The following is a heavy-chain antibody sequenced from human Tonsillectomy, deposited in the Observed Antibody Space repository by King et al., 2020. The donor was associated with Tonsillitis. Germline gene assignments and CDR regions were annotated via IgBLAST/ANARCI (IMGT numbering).Heavy chain of an antibody. V-gene: IGHV3-15*01. CDR2: FKSKTDGGTP. CDR1: GFTFSNAW. J-gene: IGHJ6*03. CDR3: TTGYREGSVYYVTYYYYMNV. D-gene: IGHD3-3*01. Sequence: VQLVESGGGLVKPGGSLRLSCVGSGFTFSNAWMSWVRQAPGKGLEWVGRFKSKTDGGTPDYAAPVKGRFTISREESKKKLYLQMNRLKNADTAIYYCTTGYREGSVYYVTYYYYMNVWGKGTTVTVSS.